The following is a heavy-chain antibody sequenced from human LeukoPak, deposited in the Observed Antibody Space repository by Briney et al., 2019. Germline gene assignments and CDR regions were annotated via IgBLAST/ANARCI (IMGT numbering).Heavy chain of an antibody. J-gene: IGHJ4*02. V-gene: IGHV4-34*01. CDR1: GGSFSGYY. Sequence: PSETLSLTCAVYGGSFSGYYWSWIRQPPGKGLEWIGEINHSGSTNYNPSLKSRVTISVDTSKNQFSLKLSSVTAADAAVYYCARCKNPYSGSYNYWGQGTLVTVSS. CDR3: ARCKNPYSGSYNY. CDR2: INHSGST. D-gene: IGHD1-26*01.